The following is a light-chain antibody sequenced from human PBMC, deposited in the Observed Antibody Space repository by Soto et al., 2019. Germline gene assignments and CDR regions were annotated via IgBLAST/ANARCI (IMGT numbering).Light chain of an antibody. CDR3: QQRSNWPIIT. V-gene: IGKV3-11*01. Sequence: EIVLTQSPGTLSLSPGERATLSCMASQSVSRYLSWYQQKPGQAPRLLISDTSNRATGIPARFSGSGSGTDFTLTISSLEPEDFAVYYCQQRSNWPIITFGQGTRLEIK. CDR2: DTS. CDR1: QSVSRY. J-gene: IGKJ5*01.